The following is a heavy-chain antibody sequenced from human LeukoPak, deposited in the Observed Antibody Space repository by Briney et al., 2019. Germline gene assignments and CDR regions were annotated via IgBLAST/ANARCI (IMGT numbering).Heavy chain of an antibody. CDR2: IYYSGST. D-gene: IGHD3-10*01. Sequence: SETLSLTCTVSGDSMSSSSYYWTWIRQPPGKGLEWIGSIYYSGSTYYNPSLKSRVTISVDTSKNQFSLKMTSVTAADTAVYYCARRKYGSGSYFNYWGQGTLVTVSS. J-gene: IGHJ4*02. CDR1: GDSMSSSSYY. V-gene: IGHV4-39*01. CDR3: ARRKYGSGSYFNY.